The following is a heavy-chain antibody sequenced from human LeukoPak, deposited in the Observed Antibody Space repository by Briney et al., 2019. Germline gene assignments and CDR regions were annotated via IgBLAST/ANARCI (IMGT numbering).Heavy chain of an antibody. J-gene: IGHJ4*02. CDR2: LNCNSGGT. D-gene: IGHD5-12*01. CDR3: ARDWFVDSGDDPFPFDY. V-gene: IGHV1-2*02. CDR1: GYTFTGFY. Sequence: ASVKVSCKASGYTFTGFYIHWVRQAPGQGLEWMGWLNCNSGGTNYAQKFQSRVTMTRDTSISTAYLELNRLTSDDTAIYYCARDWFVDSGDDPFPFDYWGQGTLVSVSS.